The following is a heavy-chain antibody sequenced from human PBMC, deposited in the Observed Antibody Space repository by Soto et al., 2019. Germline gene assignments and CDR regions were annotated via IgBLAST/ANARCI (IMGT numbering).Heavy chain of an antibody. Sequence: QVQLQESGPGLVKPSWTLSLTCAVSGGSISSSNWWSWVRQPPGRGLEWIGEIYHSGSTNYNPSLKSRDTISVDKSKNQFTLKLNSVTAADTAVYYCARDMAAAGTGIDYWGQGALVTVSS. CDR2: IYHSGST. D-gene: IGHD6-13*01. V-gene: IGHV4-4*02. CDR1: GGSISSSNW. CDR3: ARDMAAAGTGIDY. J-gene: IGHJ4*02.